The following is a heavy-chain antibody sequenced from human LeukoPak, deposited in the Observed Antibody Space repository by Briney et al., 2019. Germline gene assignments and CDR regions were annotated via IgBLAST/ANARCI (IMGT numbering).Heavy chain of an antibody. CDR1: GFTFSTYG. D-gene: IGHD5-18*01. CDR2: IRSKAYGGTT. J-gene: IGHJ4*02. CDR3: TRVHGYSYGLGDY. V-gene: IGHV3-49*04. Sequence: GGSLRLSCGASGFTFSTYGLSWVRQAPGKGLEWVGFIRSKAYGGTTEYAASVKGRFTISRDDSKSIAYLQMNSLKTEDTAVYYCTRVHGYSYGLGDYWGQGTLVTVSS.